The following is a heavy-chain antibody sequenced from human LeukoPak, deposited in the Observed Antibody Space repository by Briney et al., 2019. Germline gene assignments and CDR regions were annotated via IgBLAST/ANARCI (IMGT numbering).Heavy chain of an antibody. CDR3: AKGPAAMFYYGMDV. D-gene: IGHD2-2*01. V-gene: IGHV3-9*01. J-gene: IGHJ6*02. CDR1: GFTFDDYA. CDR2: ISWNSGSI. Sequence: PGRSLRLSCAASGFTFDDYAMHWVRQAPGKGLEWVSGISWNSGSIGYADSVKGRFTISRDNAKNSPYLQMNSLRAEDTALYYWAKGPAAMFYYGMDVWGQGTTVTVSS.